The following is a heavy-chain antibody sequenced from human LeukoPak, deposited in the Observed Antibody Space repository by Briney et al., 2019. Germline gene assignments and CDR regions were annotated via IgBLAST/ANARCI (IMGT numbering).Heavy chain of an antibody. CDR3: AKDIGAGGYYYMDV. CDR2: ISWNSGSI. J-gene: IGHJ6*03. V-gene: IGHV3-9*01. D-gene: IGHD2-8*02. CDR1: GFTFDDYA. Sequence: GGSLRLSCAASGFTFDDYAMHWVRQAPGKGLEWVSGISWNSGSIGYADSVKGRFTISRDNAKNSLYLQMNSLRAEDTALYYCAKDIGAGGYYYMDVWGKGTTVTISS.